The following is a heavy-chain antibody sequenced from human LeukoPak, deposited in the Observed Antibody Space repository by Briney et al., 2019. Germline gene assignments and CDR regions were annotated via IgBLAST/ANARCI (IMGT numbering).Heavy chain of an antibody. Sequence: GGSLRLSCAASGFTFSTYAMHWVRQAPGKGLEWVALISFDGSNKYYADSVKGRFTISRDNAKNSLYLQMNSLRAEDTAVYYCARDLLDFWSGYYGYWGQGTLVTVSS. CDR2: ISFDGSNK. V-gene: IGHV3-30*04. D-gene: IGHD3-3*01. CDR3: ARDLLDFWSGYYGY. J-gene: IGHJ4*02. CDR1: GFTFSTYA.